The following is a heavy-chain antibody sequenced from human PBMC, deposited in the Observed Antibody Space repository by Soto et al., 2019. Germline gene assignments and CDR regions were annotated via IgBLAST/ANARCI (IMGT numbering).Heavy chain of an antibody. CDR1: VFTFTSTA. CDR3: AAGIHYGSGSYPYYYYYGMDV. V-gene: IGHV1-58*01. J-gene: IGHJ6*02. D-gene: IGHD3-10*01. CDR2: IVVGSGNT. Sequence: SVKVSCKASVFTFTSTAVQWVRQAHGQRLEWIGWIVVGSGNTNYAQKFQERVTITRDMSTSTAYMELSSLRSEDTAVYYCAAGIHYGSGSYPYYYYYGMDVWGQGTTVTVSS.